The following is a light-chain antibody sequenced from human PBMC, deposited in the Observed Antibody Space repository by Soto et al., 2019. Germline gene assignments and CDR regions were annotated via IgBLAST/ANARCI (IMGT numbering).Light chain of an antibody. CDR2: AAS. CDR3: QQLNSYPLIT. J-gene: IGKJ5*01. CDR1: QGISSY. V-gene: IGKV1-9*01. Sequence: DIQLTQSPSFLSASVGDRVTITCRASQGISSYLAWSQQKPGKAPKLLIYAASTLHSGVPSRFSGSGSGAEFTLTISSLQPEEFAAYYWQQLNSYPLITFGQGTRLEIK.